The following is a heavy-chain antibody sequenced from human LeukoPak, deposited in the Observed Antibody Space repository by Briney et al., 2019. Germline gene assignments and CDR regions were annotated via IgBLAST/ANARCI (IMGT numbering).Heavy chain of an antibody. CDR3: ARGDHDYGDYTFDY. CDR1: GGSINSSNW. CDR2: IYHSGST. V-gene: IGHV4-4*02. D-gene: IGHD4-17*01. J-gene: IGHJ4*02. Sequence: PSGTLSLTCAVSGGSINSSNWWSWVRQPPGKGLEWIGEIYHSGSTNYNPSLKSRVTISVDKSMNQFSLKLSSVTAADTAVYYCARGDHDYGDYTFDYWGQGTLVTVSS.